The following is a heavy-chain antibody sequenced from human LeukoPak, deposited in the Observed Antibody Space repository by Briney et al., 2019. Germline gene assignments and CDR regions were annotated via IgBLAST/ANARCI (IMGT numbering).Heavy chain of an antibody. Sequence: PGGSLRLSCAASGFTFSSYWMHWVRQAPGKGLVWVSRINSDGSSTSYADSVKGRFTISRDNSKNSLYLQMNSLRTEDTAFYYCAKDRSRSYSSFDSWGQGTLVTVSS. V-gene: IGHV3-74*01. CDR1: GFTFSSYW. CDR2: INSDGSST. J-gene: IGHJ4*02. CDR3: AKDRSRSYSSFDS. D-gene: IGHD6-19*01.